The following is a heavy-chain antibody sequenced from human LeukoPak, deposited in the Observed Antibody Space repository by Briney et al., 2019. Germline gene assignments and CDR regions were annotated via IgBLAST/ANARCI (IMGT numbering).Heavy chain of an antibody. CDR1: GFRLSDHH. V-gene: IGHV3-66*03. D-gene: IGHD3/OR15-3a*01. Sequence: GGSLRLSCAVSGFRLSDHHMSWVRQAPGKGLECVGRIRDSGEAFCADFVRGRFGIFRDESENTLYLQMNSLRVEDTAVYFCARDRAALEDWVEFDPWGQGTPVIVSS. J-gene: IGHJ5*02. CDR2: IRDSGEA. CDR3: ARDRAALEDWVEFDP.